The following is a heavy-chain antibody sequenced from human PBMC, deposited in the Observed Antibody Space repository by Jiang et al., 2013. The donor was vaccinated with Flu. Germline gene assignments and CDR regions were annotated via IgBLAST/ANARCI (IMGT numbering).Heavy chain of an antibody. V-gene: IGHV3-30*18. Sequence: SGGGVVQPGRSLRLSCAASGFTFSSYGMHWVRQAPGKGLEWVAVISYDGSNKYYADSVKGRFTISRDNSKNTLYLQMNSLRAEDTAVYYCAKVWWEQYYFDYWGQGTLVTVSS. J-gene: IGHJ4*02. CDR2: ISYDGSNK. CDR1: GFTFSSYG. CDR3: AKVWWEQYYFDY. D-gene: IGHD1-26*01.